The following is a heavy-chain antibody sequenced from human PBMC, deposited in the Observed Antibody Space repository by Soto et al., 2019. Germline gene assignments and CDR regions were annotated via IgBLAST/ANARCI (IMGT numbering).Heavy chain of an antibody. CDR1: GFTFGSYG. V-gene: IGHV3-23*01. Sequence: EVQLLESGGGLVQPGGSLRLSCAASGFTFGSYGMNWVRQAPGKGLEWISGLSDNGGSTYYADSVKGRFTISRDSSKSTLYLQMHSLRVEDTAIYYCTRDSGYDSTDWGQGTLVTVSS. J-gene: IGHJ4*02. D-gene: IGHD3-22*01. CDR3: TRDSGYDSTD. CDR2: LSDNGGST.